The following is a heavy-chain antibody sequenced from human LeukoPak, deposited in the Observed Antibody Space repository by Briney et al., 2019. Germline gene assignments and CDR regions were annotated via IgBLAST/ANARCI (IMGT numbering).Heavy chain of an antibody. V-gene: IGHV4-34*01. CDR2: INHRGST. Sequence: NASETLSLTCAVYGGSFSGYYWSWIRQPPGKGLEWIGEINHRGSTNYNPSLKSRVTISVDTSKNQFSLKLSSVTAADTAVYYCARLPIAAAGTGWFDPWGQGTLVTVSS. CDR1: GGSFSGYY. D-gene: IGHD6-13*01. J-gene: IGHJ5*02. CDR3: ARLPIAAAGTGWFDP.